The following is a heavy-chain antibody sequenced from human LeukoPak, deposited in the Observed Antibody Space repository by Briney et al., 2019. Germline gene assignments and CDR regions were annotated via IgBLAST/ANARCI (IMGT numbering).Heavy chain of an antibody. CDR2: IFTYNGDT. V-gene: IGHV1-18*04. CDR1: GYTFISYG. D-gene: IGHD1-1*01. J-gene: IGHJ4*02. CDR3: ARGKEREPLDF. Sequence: GASVKVSCKASGYTFISYGISWVRQAPGQGLEWMGWIFTYNGDTMYEKKFQGRVSMTTDSSTNTVYLELRSLRSDDTAVYYCARGKEREPLDFWGQGTLVAVSS.